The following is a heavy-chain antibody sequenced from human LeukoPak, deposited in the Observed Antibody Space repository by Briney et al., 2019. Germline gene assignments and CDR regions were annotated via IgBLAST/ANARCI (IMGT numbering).Heavy chain of an antibody. CDR3: ARDNTDRTYYYDSSGYKDDYFDY. D-gene: IGHD3-22*01. Sequence: ASVKVSCKASGYTFTSYGISWVRQAPGQGLEWMGWISAYSGDTNYAQKFQGRATMTTDTSTSTAYMELRSLRSDDTAVYYCARDNTDRTYYYDSSGYKDDYFDYWGQGTLVTVSS. V-gene: IGHV1-18*01. CDR1: GYTFTSYG. J-gene: IGHJ4*02. CDR2: ISAYSGDT.